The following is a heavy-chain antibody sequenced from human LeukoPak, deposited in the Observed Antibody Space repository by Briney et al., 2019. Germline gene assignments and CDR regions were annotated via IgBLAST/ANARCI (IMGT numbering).Heavy chain of an antibody. V-gene: IGHV3-23*01. CDR2: ISGSGGHT. D-gene: IGHD5-24*01. CDR1: GITFSSHA. CDR3: TKGGAATMRDGYNYYYYYTEV. Sequence: TGGSLRLSCAASGITFSSHAMSWVRQAPGKGLEWVSLISGSGGHTYYGDSVKGRFTISRDNSTNRLYLQMNSLRPEDTAVYYCTKGGAATMRDGYNYYYYYTEVWGRGTTVTVSS. J-gene: IGHJ6*03.